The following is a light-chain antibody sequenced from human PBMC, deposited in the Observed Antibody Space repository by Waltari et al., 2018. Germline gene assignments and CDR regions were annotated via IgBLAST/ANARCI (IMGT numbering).Light chain of an antibody. CDR3: QQYDNWPPVT. CDR1: QSVSSN. Sequence: EVVMRQSPATLSVSPGERATLSCRASQSVSSNLAWYQQKPGQAPRLLIYDASTRATGIPARFSGNGAGTEFTLTISSLQSEDFALYYCQQYDNWPPVTFGGGTRVAIK. CDR2: DAS. J-gene: IGKJ4*01. V-gene: IGKV3-15*01.